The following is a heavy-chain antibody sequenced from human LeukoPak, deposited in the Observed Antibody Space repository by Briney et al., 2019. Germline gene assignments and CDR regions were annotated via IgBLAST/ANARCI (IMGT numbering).Heavy chain of an antibody. Sequence: SETLSLTCAVYGGSFSGYYWSWIRQPPGKGLEWIGEINHSGSTNYNPSLKSRVTISVDTSKNQFSLKLSSVTAADTAVYYCAGPIAVAGHSATWGQGTLVTASS. D-gene: IGHD6-19*01. CDR1: GGSFSGYY. J-gene: IGHJ5*02. CDR2: INHSGST. CDR3: AGPIAVAGHSAT. V-gene: IGHV4-34*01.